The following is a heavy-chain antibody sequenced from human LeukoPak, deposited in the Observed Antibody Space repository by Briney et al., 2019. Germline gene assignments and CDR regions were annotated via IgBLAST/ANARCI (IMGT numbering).Heavy chain of an antibody. D-gene: IGHD3-22*01. CDR1: GYSVSSGYY. CDR2: IYHSGST. J-gene: IGHJ4*02. V-gene: IGHV4-38-2*02. Sequence: SETLSLTCTVSGYSVSSGYYWGWIRQSPGKGLEWIGSIYHSGSTYYSPSLRSRITISVDTSKNQFSLKLSSVTAADTAVYYCAREDYYDSSGYYFDCWGQGTLVTVSS. CDR3: AREDYYDSSGYYFDC.